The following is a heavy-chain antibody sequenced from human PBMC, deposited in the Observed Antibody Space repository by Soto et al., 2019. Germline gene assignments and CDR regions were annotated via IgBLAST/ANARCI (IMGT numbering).Heavy chain of an antibody. CDR3: ASGFPVTLDY. J-gene: IGHJ4*02. CDR2: ISPDGRST. D-gene: IGHD4-17*01. V-gene: IGHV3-74*01. CDR1: GFTFSSYW. Sequence: GGSLRLSCAASGFTFSSYWMHWVRQAPGKGLVWVSRISPDGRSTSHADSVKGRFTISRDNAENTLYLQMNSLTAEDTAVFYCASGFPVTLDYWGQGTLVPVSS.